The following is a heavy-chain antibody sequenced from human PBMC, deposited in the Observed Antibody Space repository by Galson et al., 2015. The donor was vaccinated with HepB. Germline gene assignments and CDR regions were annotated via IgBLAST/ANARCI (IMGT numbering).Heavy chain of an antibody. J-gene: IGHJ6*02. CDR3: ANDLGYYDFAVTDSYYYGMDV. CDR1: GFTFSNYG. V-gene: IGHV3-30*18. Sequence: SLRLSCAASGFTFSNYGIHWVRQAPGKGLEWVAVISYDGRNKYYADSVKGRFTISRDNSKNTLSLQMNSLRVEDTAVYYCANDLGYYDFAVTDSYYYGMDVWGQGTTVTVAS. CDR2: ISYDGRNK. D-gene: IGHD3-3*01.